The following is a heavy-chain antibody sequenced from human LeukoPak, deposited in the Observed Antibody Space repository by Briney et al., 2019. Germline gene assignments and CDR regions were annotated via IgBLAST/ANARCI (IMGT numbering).Heavy chain of an antibody. CDR3: AKWDTYYDSSGYYFY. V-gene: IGHV3-23*01. Sequence: GGSLRLTCAASGFTFSSYGMSWVRQAPGKGLEWVSAISGSGGSTYYADSVKGRFTISRDNSKNTLYLQMNSLRAEDTAVYYCAKWDTYYDSSGYYFYWGQGTLVTVSS. J-gene: IGHJ4*02. CDR1: GFTFSSYG. CDR2: ISGSGGST. D-gene: IGHD3-22*01.